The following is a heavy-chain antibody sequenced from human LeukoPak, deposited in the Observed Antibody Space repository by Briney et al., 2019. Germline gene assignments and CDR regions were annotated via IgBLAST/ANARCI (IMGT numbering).Heavy chain of an antibody. D-gene: IGHD3-9*01. CDR3: ARLYDILTGAFDY. Sequence: GGSLRLSCAASGFTFTSYSMNWVRQAPGKGLEWVSSISSSSSYIYYADSVKGRFTITRDNAKNSLYLQMSSLRAEDTAIYYCARLYDILTGAFDYWGQGTLVTVSS. CDR2: ISSSSSYI. V-gene: IGHV3-21*01. J-gene: IGHJ4*02. CDR1: GFTFTSYS.